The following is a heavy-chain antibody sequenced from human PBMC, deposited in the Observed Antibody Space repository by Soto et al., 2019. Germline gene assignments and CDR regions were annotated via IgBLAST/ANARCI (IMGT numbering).Heavy chain of an antibody. Sequence: PGGSLRLSCAASGFTFSSYGMHWVRQAPGKGLEWVAVISYDGSNKYYADSVKGRFTISRDNSKNTLYLQMNSLRAEDTAVYYCAKLAKAVAPLDYWGQGTLVTVSS. CDR1: GFTFSSYG. J-gene: IGHJ4*02. CDR3: AKLAKAVAPLDY. CDR2: ISYDGSNK. V-gene: IGHV3-30*18. D-gene: IGHD6-19*01.